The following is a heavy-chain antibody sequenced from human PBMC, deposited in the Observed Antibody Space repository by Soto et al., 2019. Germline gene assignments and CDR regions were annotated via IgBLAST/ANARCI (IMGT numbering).Heavy chain of an antibody. CDR3: ATQAPYSSSPYYHYYLDV. V-gene: IGHV4-34*01. CDR2: INHTGST. Sequence: SETLSLTCAVYGGSFSGYYWSWIRQSPGKGLEWIGEINHTGSTNYNPSLKSRATISVDTSKNQFSLKLNSVTAADTAVYYCATQAPYSSSPYYHYYLDVWGKGTTVTVSS. J-gene: IGHJ6*03. CDR1: GGSFSGYY. D-gene: IGHD6-6*01.